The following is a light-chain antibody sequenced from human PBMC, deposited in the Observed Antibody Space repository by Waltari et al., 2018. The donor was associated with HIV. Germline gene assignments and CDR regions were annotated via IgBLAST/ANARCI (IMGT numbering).Light chain of an antibody. CDR3: QQYHSVPYS. CDR2: WAC. V-gene: IGKV4-1*01. Sequence: DIVVTHSPDSLPVSLRDRATLNCNSSQTLCYNKNNKNYLAWYQRKPGQPPKLLMYWACTRQSGVPDRFSGSGSGTDFTLTISSLQAEDVAVYYCQQYHSVPYSFGQGTELEI. J-gene: IGKJ2*03. CDR1: QTLCYNKNNKNY.